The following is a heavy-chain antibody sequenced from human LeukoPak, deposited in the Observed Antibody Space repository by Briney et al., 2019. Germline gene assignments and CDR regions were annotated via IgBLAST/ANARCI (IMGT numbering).Heavy chain of an antibody. CDR1: GYTFTGYY. J-gene: IGHJ4*02. CDR3: ARSPVGSSALGY. V-gene: IGHV1-2*02. Sequence: ASVKVSCKASGYTFTGYYMRWVRQAPGQGLEWMGWINPNSGGTNYAQKFQGRVTMTRDTSISTAYMELSRLRSDDTAVYYCARSPVGSSALGYWGQGTLVTVSS. D-gene: IGHD3-10*01. CDR2: INPNSGGT.